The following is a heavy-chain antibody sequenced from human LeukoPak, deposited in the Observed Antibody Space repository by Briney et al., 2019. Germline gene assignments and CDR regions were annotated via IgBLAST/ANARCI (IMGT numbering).Heavy chain of an antibody. CDR1: GFTFSRYW. Sequence: GGSLRLSCAASGFTFSRYWMTWVRQAPGKGLEWVANIKQDGSEGYYVDSVKGRFTISRDNAKNSLYLQMNSLRAEDTAVYYCARVLRYCSGGNCYSGGLGYMDVWGKGTTVTISS. D-gene: IGHD2-15*01. J-gene: IGHJ6*03. CDR3: ARVLRYCSGGNCYSGGLGYMDV. V-gene: IGHV3-7*03. CDR2: IKQDGSEG.